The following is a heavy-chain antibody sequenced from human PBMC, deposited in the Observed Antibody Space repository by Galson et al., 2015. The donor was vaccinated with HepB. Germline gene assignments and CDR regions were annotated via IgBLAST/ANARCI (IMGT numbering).Heavy chain of an antibody. CDR3: TRDIPRKTGFDP. D-gene: IGHD1-14*01. CDR1: GFTFSSYW. V-gene: IGHV3-7*03. J-gene: IGHJ5*02. Sequence: SLRLSCAASGFTFSSYWMSWVRQAPGKGLEWVANIKQDGSEKNYVDSVKGRFTISRDSARNSLYLQMNSLRADDTAVYYCTRDIPRKTGFDPWGQGTLVTVSS. CDR2: IKQDGSEK.